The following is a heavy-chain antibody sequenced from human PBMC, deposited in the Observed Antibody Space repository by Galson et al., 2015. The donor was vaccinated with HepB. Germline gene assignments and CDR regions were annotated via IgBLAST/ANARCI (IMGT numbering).Heavy chain of an antibody. J-gene: IGHJ3*02. V-gene: IGHV3-30*02. CDR3: AKNFGDDLDI. Sequence: SLRLSCAASGFTLSSYGIHWVRQAPGKGLEWVAFIRRDARSENYADSVKGRFTIPRENSKNTVYLQMNTLRHEDTAVYYCAKNFGDDLDIWGQGTMVTVSS. D-gene: IGHD3-10*01. CDR2: IRRDARSE. CDR1: GFTLSSYG.